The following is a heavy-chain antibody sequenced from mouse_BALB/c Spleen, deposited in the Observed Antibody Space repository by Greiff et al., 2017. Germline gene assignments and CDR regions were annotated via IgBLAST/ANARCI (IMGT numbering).Heavy chain of an antibody. V-gene: IGHV5-17*02. J-gene: IGHJ2*01. D-gene: IGHD2-3*01. CDR1: GFTFSSFG. CDR3: ARYDGYSFDY. Sequence: EVHLVESGGGLVQPGGSRKLSCAASGFTFSSFGMHWVRQAPEKGLEWVAYISSGSSTIYYADTVKGRFTISRDNPKNTLFLQMTSLRSEDTAMYYCARYDGYSFDYWGQGTTLTVSS. CDR2: ISSGSSTI.